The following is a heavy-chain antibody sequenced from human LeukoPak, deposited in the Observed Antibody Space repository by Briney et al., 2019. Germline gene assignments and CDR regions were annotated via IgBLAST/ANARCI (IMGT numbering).Heavy chain of an antibody. V-gene: IGHV3-15*01. J-gene: IGHJ4*02. CDR3: TTDNGPWYYFDY. Sequence: GGSLRLSCAASGFTFSNAWMSWVRQAPGKGLEWVGRIKSKTDGGTTDYAAPVKGRFTISRDDSKNTLYLQMNSLKTEDTAVYYCTTDNGPWYYFDYWGQGTLVTVSS. CDR2: IKSKTDGGTT. D-gene: IGHD2-8*02. CDR1: GFTFSNAW.